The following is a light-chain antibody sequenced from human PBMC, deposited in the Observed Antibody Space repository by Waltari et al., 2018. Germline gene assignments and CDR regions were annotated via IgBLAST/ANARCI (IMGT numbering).Light chain of an antibody. CDR2: EVS. CDR3: SSYAGSNNLV. V-gene: IGLV2-8*01. CDR1: SSDVGGYNY. J-gene: IGLJ2*01. Sequence: QSALTQPPSASGSPGQSVTISCTVTSSDVGGYNYVSWYQQRPGKAPKLMIYEVSQRPSGVPDRFSASKSGNTASLTVSGLQAEDEADYYYSSYAGSNNLVFGGGTKLTVL.